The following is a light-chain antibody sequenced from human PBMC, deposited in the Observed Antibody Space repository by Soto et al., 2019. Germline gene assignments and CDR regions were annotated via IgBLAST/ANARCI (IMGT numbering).Light chain of an antibody. CDR2: DAS. Sequence: ELMLAKSSGTATLSTGGGAHPSCRASQSISTYLAWYQQKPGQPPRLLIYDASHRATGIPARFGGSGSGTDFTLTISNLEPEDFAVYYCHQRSSWPLTCGGGTKVDIK. CDR1: QSISTY. V-gene: IGKV3-11*01. J-gene: IGKJ4*01. CDR3: HQRSSWPLT.